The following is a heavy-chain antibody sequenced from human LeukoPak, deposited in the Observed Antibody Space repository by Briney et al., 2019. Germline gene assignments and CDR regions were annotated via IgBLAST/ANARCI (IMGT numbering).Heavy chain of an antibody. CDR2: INHSGST. D-gene: IGHD3-3*01. V-gene: IGHV4-34*01. CDR1: GGSFSGYY. CDR3: ARGIQSREWLHPSAFDY. J-gene: IGHJ4*02. Sequence: PSETLSLTCAVYGGSFSGYYWSWIRQPPGKGLEWIGEINHSGSTNYSPSFKSRVTISVDTSKNQFSLQLSSVTAADTAVYYCARGIQSREWLHPSAFDYWGQGTLVTVSS.